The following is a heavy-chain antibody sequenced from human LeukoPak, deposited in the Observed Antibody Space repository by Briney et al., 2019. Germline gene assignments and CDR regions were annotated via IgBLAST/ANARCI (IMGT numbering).Heavy chain of an antibody. CDR2: LYSGGTT. V-gene: IGHV3-66*01. D-gene: IGHD3-9*01. CDR1: GFTVSSHY. J-gene: IGHJ3*02. Sequence: GGSLRLSCAASGFTVSSHYMSWVRQAPGKGLEWVSVLYSGGTTYYADSVKGRFTISRDNSKNTLYLQMNSLRAEDTAVYYCARDLETDISDAFDIWGRGKMVTVSS. CDR3: ARDLETDISDAFDI.